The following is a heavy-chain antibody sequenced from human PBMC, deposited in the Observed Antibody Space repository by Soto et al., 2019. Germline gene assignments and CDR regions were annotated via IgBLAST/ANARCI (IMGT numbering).Heavy chain of an antibody. CDR3: ARGQSGRFTFRKKTELDY. CDR2: INHSGST. D-gene: IGHD3-10*01. J-gene: IGHJ4*02. Sequence: SETLSLTCAVYGGSFSGYYWSWIRQPPGKGLEWIGEINHSGSTNYNPSLKSRVTISVDTSKNQFSLKLSSVTAADTAVYYCARGQSGRFTFRKKTELDYWGQGTLVTVSS. V-gene: IGHV4-34*01. CDR1: GGSFSGYY.